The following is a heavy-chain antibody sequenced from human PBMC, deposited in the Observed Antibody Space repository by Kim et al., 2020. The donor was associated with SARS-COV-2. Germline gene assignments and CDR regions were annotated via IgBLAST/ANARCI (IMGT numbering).Heavy chain of an antibody. V-gene: IGHV3-23*01. CDR3: AKDRLQGFDSASSFIDS. D-gene: IGHD3-22*01. J-gene: IGHJ4*02. Sequence: VRGRFTISRDNSKNTLYLQMDSLRADDTAVYYCAKDRLQGFDSASSFIDSWGQGTLVTVSS.